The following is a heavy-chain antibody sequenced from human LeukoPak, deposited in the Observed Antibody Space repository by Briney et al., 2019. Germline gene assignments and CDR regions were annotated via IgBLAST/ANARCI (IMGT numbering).Heavy chain of an antibody. CDR2: ISYDGSNK. D-gene: IGHD3-10*01. V-gene: IGHV3-30*18. J-gene: IGHJ4*02. Sequence: GGSLRLSCAASGFTFSSYGMHWVRQAPGKGLEWVAVISYDGSNKYYADSVKGRFTISRDNSKNTLYLQMNSLRAEDTAVYYCAKDSAWFGELFAYHDYWGQGTLVTVSS. CDR1: GFTFSSYG. CDR3: AKDSAWFGELFAYHDY.